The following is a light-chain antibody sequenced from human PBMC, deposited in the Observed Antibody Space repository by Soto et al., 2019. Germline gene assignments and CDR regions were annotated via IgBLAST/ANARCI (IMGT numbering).Light chain of an antibody. CDR2: KAS. Sequence: DIQMTQSPSTLSASVGDRVTITCRASQSISSWLAWYQQKPGKATKLLLYKASSLERGVPSRFSCSGSGTEFTHTISSLQPDEFATYDCQDDNSYSSPTVVQGTKVEIK. CDR1: QSISSW. V-gene: IGKV1-5*03. J-gene: IGKJ1*01. CDR3: QDDNSYSSPT.